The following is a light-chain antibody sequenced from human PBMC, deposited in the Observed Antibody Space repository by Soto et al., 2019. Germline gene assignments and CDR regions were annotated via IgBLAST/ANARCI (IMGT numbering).Light chain of an antibody. V-gene: IGKV1-5*01. CDR2: DAS. CDR1: QIISSW. Sequence: DIQMTQTPSTQSASVGDRVTITCRASQIISSWLAWYQQKPGKAPKLLIYDASSLESGVPSRFSGSGSGTEFTLTISSLQPDDFATYYCQQYNSYPLTFGGGTKVELK. CDR3: QQYNSYPLT. J-gene: IGKJ4*01.